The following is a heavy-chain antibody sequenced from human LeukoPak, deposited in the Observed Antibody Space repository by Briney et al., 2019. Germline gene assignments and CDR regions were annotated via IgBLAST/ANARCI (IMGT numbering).Heavy chain of an antibody. Sequence: GGFLRLSCAASGFTFSTYWMSRVRQAPGKGLEWVANINQDGSEKYYVDSVKGRFTISRDNAKKSLYLQMNSLRAEDTAVYYCARDTRYCVSTSCYRGAFDIWGQGTMVSVSS. J-gene: IGHJ3*02. CDR3: ARDTRYCVSTSCYRGAFDI. CDR1: GFTFSTYW. CDR2: INQDGSEK. V-gene: IGHV3-7*01. D-gene: IGHD2-2*02.